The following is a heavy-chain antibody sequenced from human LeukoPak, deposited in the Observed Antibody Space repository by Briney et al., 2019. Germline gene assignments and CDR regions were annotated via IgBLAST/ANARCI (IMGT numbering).Heavy chain of an antibody. D-gene: IGHD2-2*01. V-gene: IGHV3-48*02. CDR2: ISSISRTI. CDR3: ARDICSSASCSYGMDV. Sequence: PGGSLRLSCAASGFTFNSYSMNWVRQAPGKGLEWVSYISSISRTIYYADSVKGRFTISRDNAKNSLYLQMNSLTDEDTAVYCCARDICSSASCSYGMDVWGQGTTVTVSS. CDR1: GFTFNSYS. J-gene: IGHJ6*02.